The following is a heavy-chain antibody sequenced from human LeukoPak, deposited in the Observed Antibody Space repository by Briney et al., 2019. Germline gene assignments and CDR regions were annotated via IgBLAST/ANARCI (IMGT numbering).Heavy chain of an antibody. CDR2: ISSSSSTI. CDR3: AAGLGSYSSDAFDI. CDR1: GFTFSSYS. V-gene: IGHV3-48*01. Sequence: GGSLRLSCAASGFTFSSYSVNGVRQAPGKGLEWVSYISSSSSTIYYADSVKGRFTISRDNAKNSLYLQRNSLTAEDTASYYCAAGLGSYSSDAFDIWGQGTMVTVSS. D-gene: IGHD3-10*01. J-gene: IGHJ3*02.